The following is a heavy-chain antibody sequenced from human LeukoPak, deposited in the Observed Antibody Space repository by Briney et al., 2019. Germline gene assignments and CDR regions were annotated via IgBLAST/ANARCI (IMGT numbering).Heavy chain of an antibody. D-gene: IGHD2-15*01. Sequence: AGGSLRLSCAASGSTFSSYSMNWVRQAPGKGLEWVSYISSSSSTIYYADSVKGRFTISRDNAKNSLYLQMNSLRAEDTAVYYCASLAWGVAATNYFDYWGQGTLVTVSS. V-gene: IGHV3-48*04. J-gene: IGHJ4*02. CDR1: GSTFSSYS. CDR3: ASLAWGVAATNYFDY. CDR2: ISSSSSTI.